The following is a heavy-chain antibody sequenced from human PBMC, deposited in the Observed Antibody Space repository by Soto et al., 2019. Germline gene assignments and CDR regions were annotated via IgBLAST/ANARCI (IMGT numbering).Heavy chain of an antibody. CDR1: GFTFSTFS. CDR2: ITSSGSAI. D-gene: IGHD2-2*01. V-gene: IGHV3-48*01. J-gene: IGHJ5*02. Sequence: EVQLVESGGGLVQPGGSLRLSCAASGFTFSTFSMNWVRQAPGKGLEWVAYITSSGSAIYYADSVKGRFTISRDNAKNSLFLQMNSLRAEDTAVYYCVRLPSRTSDYNWFDHWGQGTLVTVSS. CDR3: VRLPSRTSDYNWFDH.